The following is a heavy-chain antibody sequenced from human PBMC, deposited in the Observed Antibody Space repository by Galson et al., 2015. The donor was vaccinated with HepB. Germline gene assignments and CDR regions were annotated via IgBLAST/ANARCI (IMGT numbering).Heavy chain of an antibody. J-gene: IGHJ4*02. CDR3: ARVKVSSWYMYY. Sequence: SVKVSCKASGGTFSRYAISWVRQAPGQGLEWMGGIIPFVGTANYAQKFQGRVTISADESTSTAYMELSSLTSDDTAVYYCARVKVSSWYMYYWGQGTLVTISS. CDR2: IIPFVGTA. CDR1: GGTFSRYA. D-gene: IGHD6-13*01. V-gene: IGHV1-69*13.